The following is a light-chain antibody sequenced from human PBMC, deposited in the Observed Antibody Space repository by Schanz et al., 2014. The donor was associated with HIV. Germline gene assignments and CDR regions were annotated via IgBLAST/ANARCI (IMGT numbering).Light chain of an antibody. CDR3: LQDYNFPRT. V-gene: IGKV1D-13*01. Sequence: AIQLTQSPSSLSASVTDRVTITCRASQGISSALAWYQQKPGKAPKLLIYDASSLESGVPSKFSGSGSGTDFTLTITSLQPEDFATYYCLQDYNFPRTXXQGTKVEIK. J-gene: IGKJ1*01. CDR1: QGISSA. CDR2: DAS.